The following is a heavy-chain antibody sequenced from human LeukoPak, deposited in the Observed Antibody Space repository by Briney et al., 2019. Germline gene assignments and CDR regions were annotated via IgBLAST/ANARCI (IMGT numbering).Heavy chain of an antibody. Sequence: GGSLRLSCAASGFTFSPAWMHWVRQAPGKGLEWVSRINNDGSYINYADSVKGRFTISRDNAKNTLSLQMNSLRAEDTAVYFCARDGSAYNFDYWGQGVLVTVSS. V-gene: IGHV3-74*01. CDR3: ARDGSAYNFDY. CDR1: GFTFSPAW. D-gene: IGHD5-24*01. CDR2: INNDGSYI. J-gene: IGHJ4*02.